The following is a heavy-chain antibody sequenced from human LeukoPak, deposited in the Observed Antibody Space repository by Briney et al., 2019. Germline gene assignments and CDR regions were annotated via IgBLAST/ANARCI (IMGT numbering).Heavy chain of an antibody. CDR2: LIPMFGTT. J-gene: IGHJ4*02. D-gene: IGHD3-22*01. CDR1: GGTFSNSA. Sequence: ASVKVSCKASGGTFSNSAINWVRQAPGQGLEWVGGLIPMFGTTTSAQKFQARVTITTDESTSTAYMELSSLRSQDTAVYYCTAAAMSDYFDSSDYFPFDQWGQGTLVTVSS. V-gene: IGHV1-69*05. CDR3: TAAAMSDYFDSSDYFPFDQ.